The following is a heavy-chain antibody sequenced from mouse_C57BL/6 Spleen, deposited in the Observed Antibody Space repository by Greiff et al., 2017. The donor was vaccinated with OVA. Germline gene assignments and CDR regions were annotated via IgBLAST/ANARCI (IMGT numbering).Heavy chain of an antibody. CDR1: GFNIKDYY. J-gene: IGHJ2*01. CDR2: IDPEDGET. CDR3: GITTVVARAYYFDY. Sequence: EVKLVESGAELVKPGASVKLSCTASGFNIKDYYMHWVKQRTEQGLEWIGRIDPEDGETKYAPKFQGKATITADTSSNTAYLQLSSLTSEDTAVYYCGITTVVARAYYFDYWGQGTTLTVSS. V-gene: IGHV14-2*01. D-gene: IGHD1-1*01.